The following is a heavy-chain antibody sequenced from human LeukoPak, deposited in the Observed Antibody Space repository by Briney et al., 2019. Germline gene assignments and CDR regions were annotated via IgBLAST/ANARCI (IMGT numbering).Heavy chain of an antibody. D-gene: IGHD6-6*01. CDR1: GFTFSSYA. Sequence: GGSLRLSCAASGFTFSSYAMHWVRQAPGKGLEWVAVISYDGSNKYYVDSVKGRFTISRDNSKNTLYLQMNSPRAEDTAVYYCARDRQIAARLFDYWGQGTLVTVSS. CDR2: ISYDGSNK. J-gene: IGHJ4*02. V-gene: IGHV3-30*03. CDR3: ARDRQIAARLFDY.